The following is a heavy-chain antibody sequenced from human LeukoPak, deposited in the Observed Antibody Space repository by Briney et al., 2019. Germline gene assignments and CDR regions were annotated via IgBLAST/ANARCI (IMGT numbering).Heavy chain of an antibody. Sequence: GGSLRLSCAASGFTFSSYGMSWDRQAPGKGLEWVSAISGSGGSTYYADSVKGRFTISRDNSKNTLYLQMNSLRAEDTAVYYCAKDRGSSWYGGYYFDYWGQGTLVTVSS. CDR2: ISGSGGST. CDR1: GFTFSSYG. J-gene: IGHJ4*02. D-gene: IGHD6-13*01. V-gene: IGHV3-23*01. CDR3: AKDRGSSWYGGYYFDY.